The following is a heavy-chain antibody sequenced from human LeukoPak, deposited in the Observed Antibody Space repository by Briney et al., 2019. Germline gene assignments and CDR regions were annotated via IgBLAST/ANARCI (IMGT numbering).Heavy chain of an antibody. CDR3: AKDPIVVITGSFDY. J-gene: IGHJ4*02. V-gene: IGHV3-23*01. D-gene: IGHD3-22*01. Sequence: GGSLRLSCAAAGFTFSSYAMSWVRQAPGKGLEWVSAISGSGGITYYADSVKGRFTISRDNSKNTLYLQMNSLRAEDTAVYYCAKDPIVVITGSFDYWGQGTLVTVSS. CDR2: ISGSGGIT. CDR1: GFTFSSYA.